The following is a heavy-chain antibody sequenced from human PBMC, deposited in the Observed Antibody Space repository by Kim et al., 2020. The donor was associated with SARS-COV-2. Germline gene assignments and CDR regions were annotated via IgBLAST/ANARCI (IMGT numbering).Heavy chain of an antibody. CDR1: GFTFSNYG. Sequence: GGSLRLSCAASGFTFSNYGMHWVRQAPGKGLEWVAVIWHDGSNKYYADSVKGLFTVSRDNSKNTLFLQMNSLRAEDTAVYYCAANFDFWGQGTLVTVSS. CDR3: AANFDF. CDR2: IWHDGSNK. J-gene: IGHJ4*02. V-gene: IGHV3-33*08.